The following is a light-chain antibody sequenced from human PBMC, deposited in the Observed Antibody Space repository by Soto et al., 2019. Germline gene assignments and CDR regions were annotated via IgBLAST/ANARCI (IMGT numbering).Light chain of an antibody. J-gene: IGKJ4*01. CDR2: DAS. Sequence: EIVFTQCPGTLSLSPGGRASLSFRASQTVRNNYLAWYQQKPGQPPRLLIYDASSRDTGIPDRFSGGGSGTDFTPTISRLETEDFDVYYCQQFSSYPLTFGGGTQVDIK. CDR1: QTVRNNY. CDR3: QQFSSYPLT. V-gene: IGKV3-20*01.